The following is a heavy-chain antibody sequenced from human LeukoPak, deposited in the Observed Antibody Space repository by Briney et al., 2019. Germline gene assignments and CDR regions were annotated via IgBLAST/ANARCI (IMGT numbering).Heavy chain of an antibody. D-gene: IGHD3-10*01. Sequence: PSQTLSLTCTVSGGSISSGSYYWSWIRQPAGKGLEWIGRIYLSGNTNYNPSLKSRVTISLDTSKNQISLKLSSVTAADAAVYYCAREWFGEFLHAFDLWGQGTMVTLSS. J-gene: IGHJ3*01. CDR2: IYLSGNT. CDR3: AREWFGEFLHAFDL. V-gene: IGHV4-61*02. CDR1: GGSISSGSYY.